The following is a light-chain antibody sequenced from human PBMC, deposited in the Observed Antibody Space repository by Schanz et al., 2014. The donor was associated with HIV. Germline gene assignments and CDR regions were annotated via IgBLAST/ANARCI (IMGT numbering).Light chain of an antibody. CDR3: QHIT. J-gene: IGKJ3*01. V-gene: IGKV3D-15*01. CDR1: QSVSSN. CDR2: GAS. Sequence: EIVMTQSPATLSVSPGERATLSCRASQSVSSNLARYQQKPGQAPRLLIYGASSRATGIPDRFSGSGSGTDCTLTISRLEPEDFAVYYCQHITFGPGTKVDIK.